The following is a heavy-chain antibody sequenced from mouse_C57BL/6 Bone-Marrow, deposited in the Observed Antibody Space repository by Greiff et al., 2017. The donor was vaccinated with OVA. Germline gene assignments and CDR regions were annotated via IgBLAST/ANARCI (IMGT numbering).Heavy chain of an antibody. J-gene: IGHJ2*01. V-gene: IGHV1-76*01. CDR2: IYPGSGNT. CDR3: ARDDGYFFEY. Sequence: QVQLKESGAEVVRPGASVKLSCKASGYTFTDHYINWVKQRPGQGLEWIARIYPGSGNTYYNEKFKGKATLTAEKSSNTAYMQLSSLTSGDSAVYYCARDDGYFFEYWGQGTTLTVSS. D-gene: IGHD2-3*01. CDR1: GYTFTDHY.